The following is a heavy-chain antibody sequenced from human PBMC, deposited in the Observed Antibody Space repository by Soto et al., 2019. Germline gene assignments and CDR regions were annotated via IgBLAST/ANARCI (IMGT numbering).Heavy chain of an antibody. J-gene: IGHJ6*03. CDR3: ALRCCSRTSCPPLNNYFYMDV. V-gene: IGHV5-51*01. D-gene: IGHD2-2*01. CDR1: GYSFTSYW. Sequence: GESLKISCKGSGYSFTSYWIGWVRQMPGKGLEWMGIIYPGDSDTRYSPSFQGHVTISADKSISTAYLQWSSLKASDTAVYYCALRCCSRTSCPPLNNYFYMDVWGRGTTVTVSS. CDR2: IYPGDSDT.